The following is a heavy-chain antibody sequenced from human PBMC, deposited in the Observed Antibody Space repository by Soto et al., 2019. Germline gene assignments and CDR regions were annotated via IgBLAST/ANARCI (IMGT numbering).Heavy chain of an antibody. J-gene: IGHJ3*02. D-gene: IGHD3-9*01. CDR3: ARLEAWMYDILTGYYKSKVPMKNDAFDI. Sequence: PGESLKISCKGSGYSFTSYWIGWVRQMPGKGLEWMGIIYPGDSDTRYSPSFQGQVTISADKSISTAYLQWSSLKASDTAMYYCARLEAWMYDILTGYYKSKVPMKNDAFDIWGQGTMVTVSS. V-gene: IGHV5-51*01. CDR2: IYPGDSDT. CDR1: GYSFTSYW.